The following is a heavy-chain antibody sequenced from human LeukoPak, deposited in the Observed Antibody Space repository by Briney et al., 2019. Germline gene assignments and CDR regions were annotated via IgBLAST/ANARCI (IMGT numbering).Heavy chain of an antibody. V-gene: IGHV4-34*01. J-gene: IGHJ4*02. CDR3: ARATYYDFWSGYYHFDY. D-gene: IGHD3-3*01. CDR2: INHSGST. Sequence: SETPSLTCAVYGGSFSGYYWSWIRQPPGKGLEWIGEINHSGSTNYNPSLKSRVTISVDTSKNQFSLKLSSVTAADTAVYYCARATYYDFWSGYYHFDYWGQGTLVTVSS. CDR1: GGSFSGYY.